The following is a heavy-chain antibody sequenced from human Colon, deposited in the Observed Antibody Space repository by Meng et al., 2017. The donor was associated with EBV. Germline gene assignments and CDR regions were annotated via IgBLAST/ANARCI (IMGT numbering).Heavy chain of an antibody. D-gene: IGHD5-24*01. CDR1: GGSISSGGYY. J-gene: IGHJ4*02. CDR3: ARGPSRWLQFSFDY. V-gene: IGHV4-31*03. CDR2: IYYSGST. Sequence: GPLQESAPGLVKPSQTLSLTCMVSGGSISSGGYYWSWIRQHPGKGLEWIGYIYYSGSTYYNPSLKSRVTISIDTSKNQFSLKLSSVTAADTAVYYCARGPSRWLQFSFDYWGQGTLVTVSS.